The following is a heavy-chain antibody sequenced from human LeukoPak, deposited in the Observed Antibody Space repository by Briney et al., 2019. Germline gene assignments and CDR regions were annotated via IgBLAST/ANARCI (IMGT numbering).Heavy chain of an antibody. J-gene: IGHJ3*02. D-gene: IGHD2/OR15-2a*01. Sequence: SETLSLTCTVSGGSISSSSSYWGWIRQPPGKGLEWIGSIYYSGNTYYNPSLRGRVTISVDTSKNQFSLKLSSVTAADTALYYCTRLLRSIDAFDIWGQGTMVTVSS. V-gene: IGHV4-39*01. CDR3: TRLLRSIDAFDI. CDR2: IYYSGNT. CDR1: GGSISSSSSY.